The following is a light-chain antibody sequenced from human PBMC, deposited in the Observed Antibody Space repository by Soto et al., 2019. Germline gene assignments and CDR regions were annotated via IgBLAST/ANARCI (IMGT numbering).Light chain of an antibody. CDR3: LHYKSWPRIA. CDR2: GAS. J-gene: IGKJ5*01. V-gene: IGKV3-15*01. Sequence: EIVLTQSPVTLSVSPGERATLFCRASQSASTNLAWYQHKPCQAPRLLIYGASTRATAIPARFSGSGSGTAFTLTINSLEFEDFAVYYCLHYKSWPRIAFGQGTRLEIK. CDR1: QSASTN.